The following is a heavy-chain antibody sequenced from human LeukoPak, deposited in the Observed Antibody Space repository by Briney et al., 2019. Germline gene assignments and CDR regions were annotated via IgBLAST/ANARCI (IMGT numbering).Heavy chain of an antibody. CDR2: IYTSGST. CDR1: GGSISSYY. J-gene: IGHJ5*02. V-gene: IGHV4-4*07. D-gene: IGHD3-16*01. CDR3: ARDLHWGSHFDP. Sequence: SETLSLTSTVSGGSISSYYWSWIRQPAGKGLEWIGRIYTSGSTNYNPSLKSRVTMSVDTSKNQFSLKLSSVTAADTAVYYCARDLHWGSHFDPWGQGTLVTVSS.